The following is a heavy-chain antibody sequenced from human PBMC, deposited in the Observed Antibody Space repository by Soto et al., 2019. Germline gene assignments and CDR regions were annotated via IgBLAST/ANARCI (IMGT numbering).Heavy chain of an antibody. CDR2: INPILSMS. CDR1: GDTFNFYS. CDR3: ATSYGSGYRAFDS. V-gene: IGHV1-69*04. D-gene: IGHD3-10*01. Sequence: QVQWVQSGADVQRPGSSVRVSCKASGDTFNFYSINWVRQAPGLGLQWMGRINPILSMSNYAPRFQVRVTMTADKSTSTAYIELSSLRSEDTAMYYCATSYGSGYRAFDSWGQGALVTVSS. J-gene: IGHJ4*02.